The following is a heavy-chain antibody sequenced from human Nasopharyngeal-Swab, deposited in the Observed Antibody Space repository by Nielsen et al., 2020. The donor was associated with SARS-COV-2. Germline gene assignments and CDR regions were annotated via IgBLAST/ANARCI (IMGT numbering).Heavy chain of an antibody. V-gene: IGHV3-23*01. D-gene: IGHD2-21*02. J-gene: IGHJ4*02. Sequence: GESLKISCAASGFTFSSYAMSWVRQAPGKGLEWVSAISGSGGSTYYADSVKGRFTISRDNSKNTLYLQMNSLRAEDTAVYYCAKDLAYCGGDCYSGFDYWGQETLVTVSS. CDR2: ISGSGGST. CDR1: GFTFSSYA. CDR3: AKDLAYCGGDCYSGFDY.